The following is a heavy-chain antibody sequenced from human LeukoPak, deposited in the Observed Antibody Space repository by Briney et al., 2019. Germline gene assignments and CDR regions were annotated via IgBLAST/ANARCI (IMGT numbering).Heavy chain of an antibody. V-gene: IGHV3-53*01. D-gene: IGHD2-15*01. CDR3: ARGSHYISLYFDY. CDR2: IYSGGDT. Sequence: GGSLRLSCAASGFTVSSNYMSWVRQAPGKGLEWVSVIYSGGDTYYADSVKGRFTISRDNSKNTLYLQMNSLRAEDTAVYYCARGSHYISLYFDYWGQGTLVTVSS. J-gene: IGHJ4*02. CDR1: GFTVSSNY.